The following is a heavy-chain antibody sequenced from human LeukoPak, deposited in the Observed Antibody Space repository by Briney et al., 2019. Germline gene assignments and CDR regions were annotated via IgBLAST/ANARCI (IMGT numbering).Heavy chain of an antibody. D-gene: IGHD1-26*01. V-gene: IGHV3-23*01. CDR2: IIGNSVST. Sequence: GGSLRLSCAASGFTFRNSAMSWVRQAPGKGLEWVSNIIGNSVSTYYADFVKGRFTISRDNSNNTLYLQMNSLRAEDTAVYYCAKHSGNYYFDYWGQGTLVTVSS. J-gene: IGHJ4*02. CDR3: AKHSGNYYFDY. CDR1: GFTFRNSA.